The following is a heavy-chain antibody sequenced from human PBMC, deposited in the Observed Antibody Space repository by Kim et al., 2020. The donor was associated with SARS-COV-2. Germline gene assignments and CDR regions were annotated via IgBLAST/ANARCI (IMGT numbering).Heavy chain of an antibody. CDR3: ARVGMTTVTDFDY. CDR1: GGSISSSSYY. CDR2: IYYSGST. J-gene: IGHJ4*02. D-gene: IGHD4-17*01. V-gene: IGHV4-39*07. Sequence: SETLSLTCTVSGGSISSSSYYWGWIRQPPGKGVEWIGSIYYSGSTYYNPSLKSRVTISVDTSKNQFSLKLSAVTAADTAVYYCARVGMTTVTDFDYWGQG.